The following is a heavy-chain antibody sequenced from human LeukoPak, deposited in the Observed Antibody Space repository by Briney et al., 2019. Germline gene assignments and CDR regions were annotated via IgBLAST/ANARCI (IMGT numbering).Heavy chain of an antibody. Sequence: SETLSLTCTVSGGSISSSSYYWGWIRQPPGKGLEWIGSIYYSGSTYYNPSLKSRVTISVDTSKNQFSLKLSSVTAADTAVYYCARSRYYYGSGSYYMQGERYNWFDPWGQGTLVTVSS. CDR3: ARSRYYYGSGSYYMQGERYNWFDP. D-gene: IGHD3-10*01. V-gene: IGHV4-39*07. CDR1: GGSISSSSYY. CDR2: IYYSGST. J-gene: IGHJ5*02.